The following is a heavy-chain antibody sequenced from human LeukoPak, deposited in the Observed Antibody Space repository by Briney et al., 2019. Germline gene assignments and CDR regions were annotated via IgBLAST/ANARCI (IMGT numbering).Heavy chain of an antibody. J-gene: IGHJ5*02. D-gene: IGHD2-21*02. CDR1: GFTVNNNY. V-gene: IGHV3-66*01. Sequence: PGGSLRLSCTASGFTVNNNYMIWVRQAPGKGLEWVSVIYSGDSTYYTDSVKGRFTISRDNSKNTLYLQMNSLRAEDTAVYYCAGKNIVVVTASLRYRLDPWGQGTLVTVSS. CDR2: IYSGDST. CDR3: AGKNIVVVTASLRYRLDP.